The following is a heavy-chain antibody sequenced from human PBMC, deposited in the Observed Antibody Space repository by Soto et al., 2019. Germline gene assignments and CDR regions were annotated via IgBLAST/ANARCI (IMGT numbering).Heavy chain of an antibody. CDR1: GDSVSSNTDS. Sequence: PXRTLALPIAFSGDSVSSNTDSWNWIRQSPSRGLEWLGRTYFRSKWYNDYAVSVKSRIIINPDTSNNQFSLQLNSVTPEDTAVYFCAKGDNLGPKTGYAFDPWGQGIMVTVSS. CDR2: TYFRSKWYN. CDR3: AKGDNLGPKTGYAFDP. J-gene: IGHJ5*02. D-gene: IGHD5-12*01. V-gene: IGHV6-1*01.